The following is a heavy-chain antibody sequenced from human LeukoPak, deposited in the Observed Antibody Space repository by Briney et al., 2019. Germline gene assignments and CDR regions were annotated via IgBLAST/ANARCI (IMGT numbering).Heavy chain of an antibody. Sequence: GGSLRLSCAASGFTFSGSAMHWVRQASGKGLEWVGRIRSKANSYATAYAASVKGRFTISRDDSKNTAYLQMNSLKTEDTAVYYCTTGGIVGATGVGYAFDIWGQGTMVTVSS. V-gene: IGHV3-73*01. CDR3: TTGGIVGATGVGYAFDI. CDR1: GFTFSGSA. D-gene: IGHD1-26*01. CDR2: IRSKANSYAT. J-gene: IGHJ3*02.